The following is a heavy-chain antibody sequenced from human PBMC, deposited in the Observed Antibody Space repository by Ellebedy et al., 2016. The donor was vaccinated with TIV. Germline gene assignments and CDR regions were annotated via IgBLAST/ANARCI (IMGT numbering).Heavy chain of an antibody. CDR2: INPNSGGT. J-gene: IGHJ2*01. V-gene: IGHV1-2*02. CDR1: GGTFSSYA. D-gene: IGHD6-6*01. CDR3: AVNSLSSNFDL. Sequence: ASVKVSXXASGGTFSSYAISWVRQAPGQGLEWMGWINPNSGGTNYAQKFQGRVTMTRDTSISTAYMELSRLRSDDTAVYYCAVNSLSSNFDLWGRGTLVTVSS.